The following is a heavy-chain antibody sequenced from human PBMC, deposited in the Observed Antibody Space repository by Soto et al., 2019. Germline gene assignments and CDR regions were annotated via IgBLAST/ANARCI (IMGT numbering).Heavy chain of an antibody. CDR3: ARDRGYSCFDY. CDR1: GFTFSSSW. Sequence: LRLSCAASGFTFSSSWMNWVRQAPGKGLEWVAGIKEDGSEKYYVDFVKGRFTISRDNVENSLYLQMNSLRGEDTAVYFCARDRGYSCFDYWGLGTLVTVSS. V-gene: IGHV3-7*01. CDR2: IKEDGSEK. D-gene: IGHD5-18*01. J-gene: IGHJ4*02.